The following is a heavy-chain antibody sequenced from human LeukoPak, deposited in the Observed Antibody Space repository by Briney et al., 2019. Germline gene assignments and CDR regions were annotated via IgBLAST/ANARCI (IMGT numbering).Heavy chain of an antibody. CDR2: ISSGSYI. J-gene: IGHJ4*02. D-gene: IGHD3-10*01. CDR1: GLTFNSYV. CDR3: ARGWSPVRGFNYFDF. V-gene: IGHV3-21*06. Sequence: GGSLRLSCAASGLTFNSYVMHWVRQAPGTGLEWVSPISSGSYIYYADSVKGRFTISRDNAKNSLYLQMNSLRVEDTAVYYCARGWSPVRGFNYFDFWGQGTLVTVSS.